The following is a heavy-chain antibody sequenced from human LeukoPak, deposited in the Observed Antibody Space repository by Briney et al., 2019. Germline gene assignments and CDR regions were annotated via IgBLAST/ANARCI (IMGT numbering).Heavy chain of an antibody. V-gene: IGHV3-66*01. D-gene: IGHD3-9*01. Sequence: GGSLRLSCAASGFTVSSNYMSWVRQAPGKGLEWVSVIYSGGSTYYADSVKGRFTISRDNSKNTLYLQMNSLRAEDTAVYYCARSGPVLRYFDWPCYYYGMDVWGQGTTVTVSS. J-gene: IGHJ6*02. CDR3: ARSGPVLRYFDWPCYYYGMDV. CDR2: IYSGGST. CDR1: GFTVSSNY.